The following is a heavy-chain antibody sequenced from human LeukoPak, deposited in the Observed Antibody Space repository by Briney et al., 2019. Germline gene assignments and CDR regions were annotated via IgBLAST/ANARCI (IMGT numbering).Heavy chain of an antibody. Sequence: RGSLKLSCAASGFTFSSYDMHWVRQATGKGLEWVSAIGTVGDTYYPGSVKGRFTISRENAKNSLYLQMNSLRAGDTAVYYCARGGPAPYKQNYGMDVWGQGTTVIVSS. V-gene: IGHV3-13*01. J-gene: IGHJ6*02. CDR1: GFTFSSYD. CDR3: ARGGPAPYKQNYGMDV. CDR2: IGTVGDT. D-gene: IGHD1-14*01.